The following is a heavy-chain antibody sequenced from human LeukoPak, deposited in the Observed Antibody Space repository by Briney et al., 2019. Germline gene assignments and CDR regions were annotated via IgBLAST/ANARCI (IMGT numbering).Heavy chain of an antibody. V-gene: IGHV4-39*01. CDR3: VRGYYDSSGYYMVY. CDR2: IYYSGST. J-gene: IGHJ4*02. D-gene: IGHD3-22*01. Sequence: SEALSLTCTVSGGSISSSSYYWGWIRQPPGKGLEWIGSIYYSGSTYYNPSLKSRVTISVDTSKNQFSLKLSSVTAADTAVYYCVRGYYDSSGYYMVYWGQGTLVTVSS. CDR1: GGSISSSSYY.